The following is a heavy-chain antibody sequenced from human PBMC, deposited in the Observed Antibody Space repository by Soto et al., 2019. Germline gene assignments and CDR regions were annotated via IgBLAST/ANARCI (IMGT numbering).Heavy chain of an antibody. Sequence: SETLSLTCTVSGGSISSYYWSWIRQPPGKGLEWIGYIYYSGSTNYNPSLKSRVTISVDTSKNQFSLKLSSVTAADTAVYYCARGRDYDILTFDYWGQGTLVTVSS. CDR3: ARGRDYDILTFDY. CDR1: GGSISSYY. V-gene: IGHV4-59*01. CDR2: IYYSGST. D-gene: IGHD3-9*01. J-gene: IGHJ4*02.